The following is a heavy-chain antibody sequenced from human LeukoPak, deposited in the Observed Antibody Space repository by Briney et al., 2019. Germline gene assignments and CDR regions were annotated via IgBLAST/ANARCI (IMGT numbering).Heavy chain of an antibody. Sequence: SETLSLTCTVSGVSISRYYWSWIRQPAGKGLEWIGRIYTIGSTNYNPSLKSRVTMSVDTSKNQFSLNLSSVTAPDTAVYYCARGPPAALDYWGQGTLVTVSS. CDR3: ARGPPAALDY. D-gene: IGHD2-15*01. CDR1: GVSISRYY. V-gene: IGHV4-4*07. CDR2: IYTIGST. J-gene: IGHJ4*02.